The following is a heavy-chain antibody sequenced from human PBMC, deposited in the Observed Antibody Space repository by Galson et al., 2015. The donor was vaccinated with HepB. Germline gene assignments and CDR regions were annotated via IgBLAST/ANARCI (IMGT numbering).Heavy chain of an antibody. Sequence: SLRLSCAASGFTFSSYDMHWVRQATGKGLEWVSAIGTAGDTYYPGSVKGRFTISRENAKNSLYLQMNSLRAGDTAVYYCARARYCSGGSCYGNWFDPWGQGTLVTVSS. CDR1: GFTFSSYD. J-gene: IGHJ5*02. V-gene: IGHV3-13*01. CDR2: IGTAGDT. D-gene: IGHD2-15*01. CDR3: ARARYCSGGSCYGNWFDP.